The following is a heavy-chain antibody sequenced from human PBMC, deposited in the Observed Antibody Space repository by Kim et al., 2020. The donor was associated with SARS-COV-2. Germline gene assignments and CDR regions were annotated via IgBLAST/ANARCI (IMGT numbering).Heavy chain of an antibody. Sequence: SETLSLTCTVSGGSISSGGYYWSWIRQHPGKGLEWIGYIYYSGSTYYNPSLKSRVTISVDTSKNQFSLKLSSVTAADTAVYYCARGGGHGGNSVRRRPFDYWGQGTLVTVSS. V-gene: IGHV4-31*03. J-gene: IGHJ4*02. CDR2: IYYSGST. CDR3: ARGGGHGGNSVRRRPFDY. D-gene: IGHD2-21*02. CDR1: GGSISSGGYY.